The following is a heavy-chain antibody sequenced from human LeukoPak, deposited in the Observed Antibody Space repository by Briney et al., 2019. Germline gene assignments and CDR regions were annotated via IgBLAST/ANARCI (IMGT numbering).Heavy chain of an antibody. CDR1: GYTFTSFG. J-gene: IGHJ5*02. Sequence: ASVKVSCKASGYTFTSFGINWVRQATGQGLEWMGWMNPNSGNTGYAQKFQGRVTMTRNTSISTAYMELRSLRSEDTAVYYCARGSNPQAGIGHYDFWSGHRGDWFDPWGQGTLVTVSS. V-gene: IGHV1-8*01. CDR2: MNPNSGNT. CDR3: ARGSNPQAGIGHYDFWSGHRGDWFDP. D-gene: IGHD3-3*01.